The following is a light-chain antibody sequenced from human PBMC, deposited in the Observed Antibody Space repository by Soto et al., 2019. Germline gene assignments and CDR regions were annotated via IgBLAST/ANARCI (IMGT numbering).Light chain of an antibody. Sequence: DIQMTQSPSTLSASVGDRVTITCRASQSISSWLAWCQQKPGKAPKLLIYKASSLESGVPSRFSGSGSGTEFTLTISSLQPDDFETYYCQQYNSYSRTFGQGTKVEIK. CDR3: QQYNSYSRT. J-gene: IGKJ1*01. V-gene: IGKV1-5*03. CDR2: KAS. CDR1: QSISSW.